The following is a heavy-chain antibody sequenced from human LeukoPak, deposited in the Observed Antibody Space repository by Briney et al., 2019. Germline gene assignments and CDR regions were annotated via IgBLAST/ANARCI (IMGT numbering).Heavy chain of an antibody. J-gene: IGHJ4*02. CDR2: IHPSGGGT. CDR1: GYTFTSYY. D-gene: IGHD5-24*01. CDR3: TRGGDVYIFDY. V-gene: IGHV1-46*01. Sequence: ASVTVSCKASGYTFTSYYIHWVRQAPGQGLEWMGRIHPSGGGTSYAQKFQGRLTMTRDTSTSTVYMELSGLTSEDTAVYFCTRGGDVYIFDYWGQGTLVTVSS.